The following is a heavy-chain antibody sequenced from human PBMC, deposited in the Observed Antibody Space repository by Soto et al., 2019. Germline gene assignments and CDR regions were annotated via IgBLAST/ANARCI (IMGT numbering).Heavy chain of an antibody. CDR1: GLTFSSYG. Sequence: LRLSCAAFGLTFSSYGMQWVRQAPGKGLEWVAVISYDGTNKYYVDSVKGRFPISRDNSKNTLYLQMNSLRPEDTAMYYCARSKGEVGLDYWGQGTLVTVSS. CDR3: ARSKGEVGLDY. J-gene: IGHJ4*02. V-gene: IGHV3-30*03. CDR2: ISYDGTNK. D-gene: IGHD2-21*01.